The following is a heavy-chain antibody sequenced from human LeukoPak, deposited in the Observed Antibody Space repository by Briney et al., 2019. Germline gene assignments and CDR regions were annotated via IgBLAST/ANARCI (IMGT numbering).Heavy chain of an antibody. CDR3: ARGNWAAALGLTFDP. CDR1: GGSISNYY. V-gene: IGHV4-34*01. D-gene: IGHD6-13*01. Sequence: SETLSLTCTVSGGSISNYYWSWIRQPPGKGLEWIGEINHSGSTNYNPSLKSRVTVSVDTSKNQFSLKLSSVTAADTAVYYCARGNWAAALGLTFDPWGQGTLVTVSS. CDR2: INHSGST. J-gene: IGHJ5*02.